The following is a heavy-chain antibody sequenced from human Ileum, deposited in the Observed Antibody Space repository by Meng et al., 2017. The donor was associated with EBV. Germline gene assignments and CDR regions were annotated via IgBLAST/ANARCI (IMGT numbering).Heavy chain of an antibody. CDR3: ATQESRDGHNPY. CDR2: MYDSGSA. V-gene: IGHV4-61*03. CDR1: GDFVSSGDYH. Sequence: QVQLQESGPGLVKPSETLSLTCSVSGDFVSSGDYHWSWSRQPPGKGLEWIGCMYDSGSAKYNPSLNSRVTISVDTTKNHFVLKMTSVTAADTAVYYCATQESRDGHNPYWGQGTMVTVYS. D-gene: IGHD5-24*01. J-gene: IGHJ4*02.